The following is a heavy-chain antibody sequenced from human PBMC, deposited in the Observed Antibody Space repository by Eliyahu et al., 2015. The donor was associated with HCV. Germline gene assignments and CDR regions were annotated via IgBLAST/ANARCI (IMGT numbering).Heavy chain of an antibody. D-gene: IGHD6-19*01. CDR3: ASGGGGIAVAGTGGWFDP. CDR1: GGSITTYY. Sequence: QVQLQESGPGLVKPSETLSLTCTVSGGSITTYYWSWIRQPPGXGLEWIGVIPXRGRTNYNPPLKSRVTISVDTSKNQFSLNLTSVTAADTAVYYCASGGGGIAVAGTGGWFDPWGQGTLVTVSS. CDR2: IPXRGRT. J-gene: IGHJ5*02. V-gene: IGHV4-59*01.